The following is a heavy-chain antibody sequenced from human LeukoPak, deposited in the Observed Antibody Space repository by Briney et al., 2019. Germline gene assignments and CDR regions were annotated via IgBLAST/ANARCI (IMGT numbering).Heavy chain of an antibody. D-gene: IGHD4-17*01. CDR2: IYYSGTT. CDR1: GGSISNYY. V-gene: IGHV4-59*01. Sequence: SETLSLTCTVSGGSISNYYWRWIRQSPGKGLEWIGYIYYSGTTDSNPSLKSRVTISVDTSKNQFSLQLRSVTAADTAVYYCAREDPQTTVPEGMDVWGQGTTVIVSS. J-gene: IGHJ6*02. CDR3: AREDPQTTVPEGMDV.